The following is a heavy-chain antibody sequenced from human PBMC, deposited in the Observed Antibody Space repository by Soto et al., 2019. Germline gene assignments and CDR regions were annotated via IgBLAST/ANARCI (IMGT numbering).Heavy chain of an antibody. CDR3: ARTIITMVRGVIITCWFDP. V-gene: IGHV4-39*01. Sequence: SETLSLTCTVSGGSISSSSYYWGWIRQPPGKGLEWIGSIYYSGSTYYNPSLKSRVTISVDTSKNQFSLKLSSVTAADTAVYYCARTIITMVRGVIITCWFDPWGQGTLVTV. CDR1: GGSISSSSYY. J-gene: IGHJ5*02. CDR2: IYYSGST. D-gene: IGHD3-10*01.